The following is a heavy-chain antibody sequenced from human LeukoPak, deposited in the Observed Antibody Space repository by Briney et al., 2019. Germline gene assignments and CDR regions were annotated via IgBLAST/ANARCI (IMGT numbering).Heavy chain of an antibody. J-gene: IGHJ4*02. V-gene: IGHV1-2*02. CDR1: GYTFTGYY. D-gene: IGHD3-9*01. Sequence: ASVKVSCKASGYTFTGYYMHWVRQAPGEGLEWMGWINHNSGGTNYAQKLQGRVTMTRDTSIRTAYMELSRPRSDDTAVYYCARGSTRTYYDILTGQYFDYWGQGTLVTVSS. CDR3: ARGSTRTYYDILTGQYFDY. CDR2: INHNSGGT.